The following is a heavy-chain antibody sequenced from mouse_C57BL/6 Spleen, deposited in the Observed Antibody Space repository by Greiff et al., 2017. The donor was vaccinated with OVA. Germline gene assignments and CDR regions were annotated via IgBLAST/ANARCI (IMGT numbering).Heavy chain of an antibody. CDR2: IYPGDGDT. J-gene: IGHJ4*01. Sequence: LVKPGASVKISCKASGYAFSSSWMNWVKQRPGKGLEWIGRIYPGDGDTNYNGKFKGKATLTADKSSSTAYMQLSSLTSEDSAVYFCARSGSSYAMDYWGQGTSVTVSS. D-gene: IGHD1-1*01. CDR3: ARSGSSYAMDY. V-gene: IGHV1-82*01. CDR1: GYAFSSSW.